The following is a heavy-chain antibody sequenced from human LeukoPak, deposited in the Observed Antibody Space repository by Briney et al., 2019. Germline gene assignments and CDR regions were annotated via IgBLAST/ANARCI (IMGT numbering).Heavy chain of an antibody. D-gene: IGHD3-10*01. J-gene: IGHJ6*02. CDR3: AKDNDGGWFGEFLYYGMDV. CDR2: ISYDGSNK. CDR1: GFTFSSYG. V-gene: IGHV3-30*18. Sequence: GGSLRLCCAASGFTFSSYGMHWVRQAPGKGLEWVAVISYDGSNKYYADSVKGRFTISRDNSKNTLYLQMNSLRAEDTAVYYCAKDNDGGWFGEFLYYGMDVWGQGTTVTVS.